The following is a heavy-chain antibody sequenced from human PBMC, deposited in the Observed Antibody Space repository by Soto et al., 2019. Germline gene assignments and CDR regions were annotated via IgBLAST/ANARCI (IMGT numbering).Heavy chain of an antibody. Sequence: EVQLVESGGGLVQPGRSLRLSCAASGFTFDDYAMHWVRQAPGKCLEWVSGISSNSGSIGYADSVKGRFTISRDNAKNSLYLQMNSLRGEDTALYYCAKDINPSWGCHLDYWGQGTLVTVSS. D-gene: IGHD6-13*01. J-gene: IGHJ4*02. CDR2: ISSNSGSI. CDR1: GFTFDDYA. CDR3: AKDINPSWGCHLDY. V-gene: IGHV3-9*01.